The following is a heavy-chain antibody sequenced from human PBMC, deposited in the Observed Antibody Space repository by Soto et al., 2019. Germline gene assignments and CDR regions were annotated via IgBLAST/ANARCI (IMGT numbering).Heavy chain of an antibody. D-gene: IGHD6-6*01. CDR2: LYWDDDK. J-gene: IGHJ3*02. Sequence: GSGPTLVKPTQTLTLTRTFSGFSLRTCGVGVGWIRQPPGKALEWLALLYWDDDKRYSPSLKSRLTITKDTSKNQVVLTMANMDPVDTATYYCAHRPVGYSSSSASWNAFDIWGQGTMVTVSS. V-gene: IGHV2-5*02. CDR1: GFSLRTCGVG. CDR3: AHRPVGYSSSSASWNAFDI.